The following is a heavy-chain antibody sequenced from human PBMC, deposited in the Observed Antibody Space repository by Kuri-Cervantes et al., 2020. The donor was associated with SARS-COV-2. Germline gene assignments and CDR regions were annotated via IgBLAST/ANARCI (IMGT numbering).Heavy chain of an antibody. CDR2: IIPIFGIA. Sequence: SVKVSCKASGGTFSSYAISWVRQAPGQGLEWMGGIIPIFGIANYAQKFQGRVTMTEDTSTDTAYMELSSLRSEDTAVYYCARLVGGSILGAFDIWGQGTMVTVSS. D-gene: IGHD2-15*01. CDR1: GGTFSSYA. J-gene: IGHJ3*02. V-gene: IGHV1-69*10. CDR3: ARLVGGSILGAFDI.